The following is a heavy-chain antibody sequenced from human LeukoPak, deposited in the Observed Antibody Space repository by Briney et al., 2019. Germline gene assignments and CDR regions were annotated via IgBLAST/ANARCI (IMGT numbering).Heavy chain of an antibody. Sequence: PSQTLSLTCAVYGGSFSVYYWTWIRQPPGKGLEWIGEINHRGSTNHNPSLKSRVTISVDTSKNQFSLKLSSVTAADTAVYYCARFGYGSGSYYNWFDPWGQGTLVTASS. CDR3: ARFGYGSGSYYNWFDP. V-gene: IGHV4-34*01. J-gene: IGHJ5*02. CDR1: GGSFSVYY. CDR2: INHRGST. D-gene: IGHD3-10*01.